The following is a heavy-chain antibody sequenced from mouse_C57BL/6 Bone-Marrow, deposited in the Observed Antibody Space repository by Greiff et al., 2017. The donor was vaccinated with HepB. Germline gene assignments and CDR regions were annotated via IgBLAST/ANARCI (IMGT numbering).Heavy chain of an antibody. CDR1: GYTFTSYW. Sequence: QVHVKQPGAELVKPGASVKMSCKASGYTFTSYWITWVKQRPGQGLEWIGDIYPGSGSTNYNEKFKSKATLTVDTSSSTAYMQLSSLTSEDSAVYYCAREGAYSNYGAMDYWGQGTSVTVSS. J-gene: IGHJ4*01. CDR3: AREGAYSNYGAMDY. D-gene: IGHD2-5*01. CDR2: IYPGSGST. V-gene: IGHV1-55*01.